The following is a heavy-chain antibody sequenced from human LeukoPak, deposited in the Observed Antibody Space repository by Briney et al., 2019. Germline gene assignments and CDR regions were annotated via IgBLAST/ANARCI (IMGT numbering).Heavy chain of an antibody. CDR2: INDNAGTST. D-gene: IGHD1-26*01. CDR3: AKEGVQAPTDWYFGL. V-gene: IGHV3-23*01. J-gene: IGHJ2*01. Sequence: GGSPRLSCAASGFTFNTYGMGWVRQAPGKGLEWVSGINDNAGTSTWYADSVKGRFIISRDNSKNTVYLQMNSLGVEDTAVYYCAKEGVQAPTDWYFGLWGRGTLVTVSS. CDR1: GFTFNTYG.